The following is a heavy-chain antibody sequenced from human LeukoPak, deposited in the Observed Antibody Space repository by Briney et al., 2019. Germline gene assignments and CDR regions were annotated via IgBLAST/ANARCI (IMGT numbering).Heavy chain of an antibody. CDR2: ISYDGTKT. CDR1: GFIFRNYS. D-gene: IGHD5-12*01. V-gene: IGHV3-30*04. CDR3: AKDRGRYSGYDYKGY. Sequence: GGALRLSCAASGFIFRNYSMHWVRQAPGKGLEWVAIISYDGTKTYYADSVKGRFTISRDNSKNTLYLQMNSLRAEDTAVYYCAKDRGRYSGYDYKGYWGQGTLVTVSS. J-gene: IGHJ4*02.